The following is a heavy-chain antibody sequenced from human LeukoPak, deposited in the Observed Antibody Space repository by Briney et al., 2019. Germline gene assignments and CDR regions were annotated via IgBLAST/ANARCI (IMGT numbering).Heavy chain of an antibody. V-gene: IGHV3-23*01. Sequence: GGSLRLSCAASGFTFSSYAMSWVRQAPGKGLEWVSVISGRGGSTYYADSVKGRFTIYRDNSKNMLYLQMNSLRAEDTALYYCAKGNRELMVYVTLIDAYDSWGHGTLVTVSS. CDR3: AKGNRELMVYVTLIDAYDS. D-gene: IGHD2-8*01. J-gene: IGHJ5*01. CDR2: ISGRGGST. CDR1: GFTFSSYA.